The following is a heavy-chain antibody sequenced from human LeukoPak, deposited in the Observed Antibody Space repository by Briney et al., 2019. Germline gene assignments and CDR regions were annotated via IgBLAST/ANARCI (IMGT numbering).Heavy chain of an antibody. Sequence: GGSLRLSCAASGFTFSSCAMHWVRQAPGKGLEWVAVISYDGSNKYYADSVKGRFTISRDNSKNTLYLQMNSLRAEDTAVYYCARDGLQLVGYYGMDVWGQGTTVTVSS. CDR3: ARDGLQLVGYYGMDV. CDR2: ISYDGSNK. D-gene: IGHD6-6*01. CDR1: GFTFSSCA. J-gene: IGHJ6*02. V-gene: IGHV3-30-3*01.